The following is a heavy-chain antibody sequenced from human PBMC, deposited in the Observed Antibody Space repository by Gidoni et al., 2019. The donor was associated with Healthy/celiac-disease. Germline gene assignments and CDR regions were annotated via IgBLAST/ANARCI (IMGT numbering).Heavy chain of an antibody. CDR2: ISWNSGSI. CDR1: GFTFDDYA. Sequence: EVQLVESGGGLVQPGRSLRLSCAASGFTFDDYALHWFRQAPGKGLEWVSGISWNSGSIGYADSVKGRFTISRDNAKNSLYLQMNSLRAEDTALYYCAKDTLPTHYYDSSGYYHYYYGMDVWGQGTTVTVSS. V-gene: IGHV3-9*01. J-gene: IGHJ6*02. D-gene: IGHD3-22*01. CDR3: AKDTLPTHYYDSSGYYHYYYGMDV.